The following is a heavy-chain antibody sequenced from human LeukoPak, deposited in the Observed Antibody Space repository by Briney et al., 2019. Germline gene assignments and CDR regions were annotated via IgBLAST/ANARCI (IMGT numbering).Heavy chain of an antibody. CDR1: GGSISSYY. D-gene: IGHD5-12*01. J-gene: IGHJ5*02. V-gene: IGHV4-4*07. CDR3: ARDGRYSAGGWFDP. Sequence: PWETLSLTCTVSGGSISSYYWSWIRQPAGKGLEWIGRIYTSGSTNYNPSLKSRVTMSVDTSKNQFSLKLSSVTAADTAVYYCARDGRYSAGGWFDPWGQGTLVTVSS. CDR2: IYTSGST.